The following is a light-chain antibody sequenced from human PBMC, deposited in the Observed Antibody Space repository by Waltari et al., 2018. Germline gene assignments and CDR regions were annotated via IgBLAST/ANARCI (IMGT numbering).Light chain of an antibody. CDR1: QSVSSN. CDR2: GAS. V-gene: IGKV3-20*01. CDR3: LQYGQQYGSSPGT. Sequence: EIVMTQSPATLSVSPGERATLSCRASQSVSSNLAWYQQKPGQAPRLLIYGASSRATGIPDRFSGSGSGTDFTLTISRLEPEDFVLYYCLQYGQQYGSSPGTFGQGTKVEIK. J-gene: IGKJ1*01.